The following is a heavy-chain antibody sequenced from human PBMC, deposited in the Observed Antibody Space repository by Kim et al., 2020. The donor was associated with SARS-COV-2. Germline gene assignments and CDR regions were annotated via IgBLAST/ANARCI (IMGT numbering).Heavy chain of an antibody. CDR3: ARDLGGLDPFDY. Sequence: SETLSLTCTVSGGSVSSGSYYWSWIRQPPGKGLEWIGYIYYSGSTNYNPSLKSRVTISVDTSKNQFSLKLSSVTAADTAVYYCARDLGGLDPFDYWGQGTLVTVSS. CDR1: GGSVSSGSYY. V-gene: IGHV4-61*01. D-gene: IGHD3-16*01. J-gene: IGHJ4*02. CDR2: IYYSGST.